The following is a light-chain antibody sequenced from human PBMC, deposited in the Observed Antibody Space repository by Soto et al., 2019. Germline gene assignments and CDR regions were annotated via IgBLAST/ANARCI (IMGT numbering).Light chain of an antibody. CDR1: QGISSY. V-gene: IGKV1-8*01. Sequence: AIRMTQSPSSLSASTGDRVTITCRASQGISSYLAWYQQKPGKAPKLLIYAASTWQSGVPSRFSCSGSDTYFTLTISCLQSEDFATYYCQQYYSYPHTFGGGTKVDIK. CDR2: AAS. J-gene: IGKJ4*01. CDR3: QQYYSYPHT.